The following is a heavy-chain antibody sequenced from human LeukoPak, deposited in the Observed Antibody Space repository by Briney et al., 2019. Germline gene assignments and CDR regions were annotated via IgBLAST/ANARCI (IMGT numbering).Heavy chain of an antibody. Sequence: ASVKVSRKVSGHTLTEFFIYWVRQAPGKGLEWMGGFDPEDGEKVYAQKFQGRVTMTEDTSTDTAFMGLSSLKSEDTALYYCATVDVKTYCTNTNCYPRFQRWGQGTLVTVSS. V-gene: IGHV1-24*01. CDR3: ATVDVKTYCTNTNCYPRFQR. J-gene: IGHJ1*01. CDR2: FDPEDGEK. D-gene: IGHD2-2*01. CDR1: GHTLTEFF.